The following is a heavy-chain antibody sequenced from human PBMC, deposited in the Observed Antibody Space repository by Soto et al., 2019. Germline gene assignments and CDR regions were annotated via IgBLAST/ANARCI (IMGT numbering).Heavy chain of an antibody. D-gene: IGHD3-3*01. V-gene: IGHV3-33*01. J-gene: IGHJ5*02. Sequence: QVQLVESGGGVVQPGRSLRLSCAASGFTFSSYGMHWVRQAPGKGLEWVAVIWYDGSNKYYADSVKGRFTISRDNSKNTLYLQMNSLRAEDTAVYYCARDSTYYDFWSGYPVGPREGYNWFDPWGQGTLVTVSS. CDR3: ARDSTYYDFWSGYPVGPREGYNWFDP. CDR2: IWYDGSNK. CDR1: GFTFSSYG.